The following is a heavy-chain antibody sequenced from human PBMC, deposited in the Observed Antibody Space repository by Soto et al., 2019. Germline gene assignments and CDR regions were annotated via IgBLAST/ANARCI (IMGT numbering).Heavy chain of an antibody. CDR1: GFTFSSYA. V-gene: IGHV3-23*01. Sequence: GGPLRLSCAASGFTFSSYAMSWVRQAPGKGLEWVSAISGSGGSTYYADSVKGRFTISRDNSKNTLYRQMNSLRAEDTAVYYCAKGRGSTSWDYFAFWGQGTLFTVSS. J-gene: IGHJ4*02. CDR2: ISGSGGST. CDR3: AKGRGSTSWDYFAF. D-gene: IGHD2-2*01.